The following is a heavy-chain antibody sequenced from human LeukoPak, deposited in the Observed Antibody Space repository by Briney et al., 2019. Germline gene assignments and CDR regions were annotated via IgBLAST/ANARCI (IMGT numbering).Heavy chain of an antibody. CDR1: GFTFSSYS. CDR3: ARVKQLVQGGGVY. J-gene: IGHJ4*02. Sequence: PGGSLRLSCAASGFTFSSYSMNWVRQAPGKGLEWVSSISSSSSYIYYADSVKGRFTISRDNAKNSLYLQMNSLRAEDTAVYYCARVKQLVQGGGVYWGQGTLVTVSS. V-gene: IGHV3-21*01. D-gene: IGHD6-6*01. CDR2: ISSSSSYI.